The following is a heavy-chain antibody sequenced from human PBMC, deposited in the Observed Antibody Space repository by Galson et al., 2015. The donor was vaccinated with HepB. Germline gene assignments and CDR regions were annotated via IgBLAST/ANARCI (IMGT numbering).Heavy chain of an antibody. Sequence: SLRLSCAASGFTFSNYAMHWVRQAPGKGLEWVTLISYDGSNNYYADSVKGRFTISRDNSKNTLYLQMNSLRTEDTAVYYCAKDLRSCSSTTCYRINSWGQGTLVTVSS. J-gene: IGHJ4*02. V-gene: IGHV3-30*04. D-gene: IGHD2-2*02. CDR3: AKDLRSCSSTTCYRINS. CDR1: GFTFSNYA. CDR2: ISYDGSNN.